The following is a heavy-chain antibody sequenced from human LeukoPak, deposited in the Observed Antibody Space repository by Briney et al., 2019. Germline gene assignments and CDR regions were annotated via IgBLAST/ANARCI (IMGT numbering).Heavy chain of an antibody. CDR2: IYYSWST. V-gene: IGHV4-59*01. CDR3: ARGGQVEMATIDFFDY. J-gene: IGHJ4*02. Sequence: SETLSLTCTVSGGSTSSYYWSWIRQPPGKGLEWIGYIYYSWSTNYNPPLKSRVTISVDTSKNQFSLKLSSVTAADTAVYYCARGGQVEMATIDFFDYWGQGTLVTVSS. D-gene: IGHD5-24*01. CDR1: GGSTSSYY.